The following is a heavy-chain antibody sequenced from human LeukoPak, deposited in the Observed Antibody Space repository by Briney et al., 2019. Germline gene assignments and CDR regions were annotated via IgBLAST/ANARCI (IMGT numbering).Heavy chain of an antibody. Sequence: SETLSLTCTVSGYSISSGDYYWSWIRQPAGKGLEWIGRISSSGSTNHNPSLKSRVTISVDTSKNQFSLKLSSVTAADTAVYFCARGPYSYDSSGAFDIWGQGTMVTVSS. V-gene: IGHV4-61*02. D-gene: IGHD3-22*01. CDR3: ARGPYSYDSSGAFDI. CDR2: ISSSGST. CDR1: GYSISSGDYY. J-gene: IGHJ3*02.